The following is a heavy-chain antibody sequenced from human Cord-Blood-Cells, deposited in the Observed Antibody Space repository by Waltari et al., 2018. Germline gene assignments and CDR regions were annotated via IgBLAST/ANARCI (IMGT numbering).Heavy chain of an antibody. V-gene: IGHV4-61*01. CDR2: IYYSGST. CDR1: GGSVSSGRYY. Sequence: QVQLPESGPGLVKPSETLSLTCTVSGGSVSSGRYYWSCIRPPPGKGLEWIGYIYYSGSTNYNPSLKSRVTISVDTSKNQFSLKLSSVTAADTAVYYCARDRGSDYYYGMDIWGQGTTVTVSS. CDR3: ARDRGSDYYYGMDI. J-gene: IGHJ6*02.